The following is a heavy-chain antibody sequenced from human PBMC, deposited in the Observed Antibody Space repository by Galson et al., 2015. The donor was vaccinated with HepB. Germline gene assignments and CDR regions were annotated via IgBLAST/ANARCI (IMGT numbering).Heavy chain of an antibody. CDR2: IKQDGSEK. CDR1: GFAFSSYW. CDR3: ARVGGILGVVPAATQPLYYYYGMDV. D-gene: IGHD2-2*01. V-gene: IGHV3-7*01. Sequence: SLRLSCAASGFAFSSYWMSWVRQAPGKGLEWVANIKQDGSEKYYVDSVKGRFTISRDNAKNSLYLQMNSLRAEDTAVYYCARVGGILGVVPAATQPLYYYYGMDVWGQGTTVTVSS. J-gene: IGHJ6*02.